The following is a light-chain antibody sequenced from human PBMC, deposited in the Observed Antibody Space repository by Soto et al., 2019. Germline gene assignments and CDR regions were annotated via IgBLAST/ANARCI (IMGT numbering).Light chain of an antibody. CDR3: QQYNEWPLT. Sequence: EIVMTQSPVTLSVSPGERAILSCRASQSVSNNLAWYQQKPGQAPSLLIYHASTRASGIPARFSGSGSGTEFTLTISSLQSEDFAVYYCQQYNEWPLTFGGGTKVEIK. CDR2: HAS. V-gene: IGKV3-15*01. CDR1: QSVSNN. J-gene: IGKJ4*01.